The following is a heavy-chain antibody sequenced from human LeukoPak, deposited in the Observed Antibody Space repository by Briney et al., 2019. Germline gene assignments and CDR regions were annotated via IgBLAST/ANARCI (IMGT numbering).Heavy chain of an antibody. CDR1: GYSISSGYY. V-gene: IGHV4-38-2*01. CDR2: IYNSGST. J-gene: IGHJ4*02. D-gene: IGHD6-19*01. CDR3: ARNSSGWHFDD. Sequence: SETLSLTCAVSGYSISSGYYWGWIRQPPGKGLEWIGSIYNSGSTHYNPSLESRVTISADTSKNQFSLKMTSVTAADTAVYYCARNSSGWHFDDWGQGTLVSVSS.